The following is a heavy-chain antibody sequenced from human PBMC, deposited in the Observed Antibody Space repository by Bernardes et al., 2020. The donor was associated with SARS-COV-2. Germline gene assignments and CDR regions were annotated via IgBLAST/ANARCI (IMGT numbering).Heavy chain of an antibody. J-gene: IGHJ6*02. Sequence: ASVKVSCKVSGYTLTALSMHWVRQAPGKGLEWMGGFDPEDGETIYAQKFQGRVTMTEDTSTDTAYMELSSLRSEDTAVYYCATAPPLSGSYSDYYYYYGMDVWGQGTTVTVSS. CDR2: FDPEDGET. CDR1: GYTLTALS. D-gene: IGHD1-26*01. V-gene: IGHV1-24*01. CDR3: ATAPPLSGSYSDYYYYYGMDV.